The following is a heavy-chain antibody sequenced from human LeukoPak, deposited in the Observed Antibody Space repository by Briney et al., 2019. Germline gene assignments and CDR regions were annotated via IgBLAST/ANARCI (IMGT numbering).Heavy chain of an antibody. V-gene: IGHV1-69*04. D-gene: IGHD2-2*01. CDR3: AREDIVVVPAAMGGYYGMDV. J-gene: IGHJ6*02. CDR1: GGTFSSNA. Sequence: SVKVSCKASGGTFSSNALSWVRQAPGQRLEWMGKMIPVMGVTDYAQNFQGRVTMTTDTSTSTAYMELRSLRSDDTAVYYCAREDIVVVPAAMGGYYGMDVWGQGTTVTVSS. CDR2: MIPVMGVT.